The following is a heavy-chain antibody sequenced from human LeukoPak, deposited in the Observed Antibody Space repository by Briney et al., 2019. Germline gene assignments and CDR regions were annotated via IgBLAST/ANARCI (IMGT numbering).Heavy chain of an antibody. J-gene: IGHJ4*02. D-gene: IGHD2-2*01. CDR3: AVGYCSSTSCIGDY. Sequence: PSETLSLTCAVYGGSFSGYYWSWIRQPPGKGLEWIGEINHSGSTNYNPSLKSRVPISVDTSKNQFSLKLSSVTAADTAVYYCAVGYCSSTSCIGDYWGQGTLVTVSS. CDR2: INHSGST. CDR1: GGSFSGYY. V-gene: IGHV4-34*01.